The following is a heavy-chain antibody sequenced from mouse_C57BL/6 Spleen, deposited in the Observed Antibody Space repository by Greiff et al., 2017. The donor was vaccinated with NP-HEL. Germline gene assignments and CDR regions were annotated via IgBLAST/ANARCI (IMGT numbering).Heavy chain of an antibody. CDR3: ARELYGNGGGYAMDY. D-gene: IGHD2-1*01. Sequence: QVQLQQSGPELVKPGASVKLSCKASGYTFTSYDINWVKQRPGQGLEWIGWIYPRDGSTKYNEKFKGKATLTVDTSSSTAYMELHSLTSEDSAVYFCARELYGNGGGYAMDYWGQGTSVTVSS. CDR1: GYTFTSYD. V-gene: IGHV1-85*01. CDR2: IYPRDGST. J-gene: IGHJ4*01.